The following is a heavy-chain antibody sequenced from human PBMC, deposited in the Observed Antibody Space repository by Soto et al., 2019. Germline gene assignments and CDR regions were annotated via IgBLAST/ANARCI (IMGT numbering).Heavy chain of an antibody. D-gene: IGHD6-13*01. J-gene: IGHJ6*02. Sequence: GWSLRLSCAASGFTFSSYAMSWVRQAPGKGLEWASSISGSGGSTYYADSVKGRFTVSRDNSKNTLYLRMNSLRAEDTAVYYCAKRIAAAGTNALDVWGQGTTVTVSS. V-gene: IGHV3-23*01. CDR2: ISGSGGST. CDR1: GFTFSSYA. CDR3: AKRIAAAGTNALDV.